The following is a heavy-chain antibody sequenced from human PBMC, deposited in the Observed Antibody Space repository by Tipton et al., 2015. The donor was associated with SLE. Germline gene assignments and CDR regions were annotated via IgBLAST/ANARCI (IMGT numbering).Heavy chain of an antibody. CDR3: ARGVDTAMVNYFDY. J-gene: IGHJ4*02. V-gene: IGHV4-34*01. D-gene: IGHD5-18*01. Sequence: TLSLTCAVYGGSFSGYYWSWIRQPPGKGLEWIGEINHSGSTNYNPSLKSRVTISVDTSKNQFSLKLSSVTAADTAVYYCARGVDTAMVNYFDYWGQGTLVTVSS. CDR2: INHSGST. CDR1: GGSFSGYY.